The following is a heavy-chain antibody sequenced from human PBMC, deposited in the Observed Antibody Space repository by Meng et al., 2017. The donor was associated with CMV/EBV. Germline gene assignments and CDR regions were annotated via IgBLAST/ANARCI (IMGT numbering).Heavy chain of an antibody. Sequence: QVQLQESGPGLVKPSQTLSLTCTVSGGFRSGGGYYWSWIRQYPGKGLEWIGYIYYSGSTYYSPSLKSRVTISVDTSKNQFSLKLSSVTAADTAVYYCASSGNWGQGTLVTVSS. D-gene: IGHD1-1*01. V-gene: IGHV4-31*03. J-gene: IGHJ4*02. CDR1: GGFRSGGGYY. CDR3: ASSGN. CDR2: IYYSGST.